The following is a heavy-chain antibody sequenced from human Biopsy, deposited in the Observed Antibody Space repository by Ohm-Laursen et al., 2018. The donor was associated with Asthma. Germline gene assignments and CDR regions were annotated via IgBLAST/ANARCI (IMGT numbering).Heavy chain of an antibody. Sequence: GPSAYPSPTASRYPFINYAIPSVRQAPGPPLGSMGWITFAFGYTKYSQKFPGRVTSRRDTSASTAYMDLSRLRSEDTAVYYCVRTDCEVWTGEVNDAFAMWGQGTIVTVSS. CDR1: RYPFINYA. D-gene: IGHD3/OR15-3a*01. J-gene: IGHJ3*02. V-gene: IGHV1-3*01. CDR3: VRTDCEVWTGEVNDAFAM. CDR2: ITFAFGYT.